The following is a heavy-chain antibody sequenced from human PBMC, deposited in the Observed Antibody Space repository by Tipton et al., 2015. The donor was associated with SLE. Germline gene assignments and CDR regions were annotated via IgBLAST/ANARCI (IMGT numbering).Heavy chain of an antibody. V-gene: IGHV4-34*01. D-gene: IGHD3-22*01. CDR1: GESFSGYL. J-gene: IGHJ4*02. CDR3: ARDEYRYDTTGYHLLGHFDF. Sequence: TLSLTCSVSGESFSGYLWTWIRQSPGKGLEWIGEIDYGGSTNYRPSLESRVTISVDTSKNQFSLNLSSVTAADTAVYYCARDEYRYDTTGYHLLGHFDFWGQGTLVTVSS. CDR2: IDYGGST.